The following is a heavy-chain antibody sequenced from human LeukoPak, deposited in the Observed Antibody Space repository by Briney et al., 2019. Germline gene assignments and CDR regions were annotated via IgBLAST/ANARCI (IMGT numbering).Heavy chain of an antibody. D-gene: IGHD3-9*01. CDR1: GGSISSYY. CDR3: GRVLRYFDWLLTDAFDI. CDR2: IYYSGST. V-gene: IGHV4-59*12. Sequence: PSETLSLTCTVSGGSISSYYWSWIRQPPGKGLEWIGYIYYSGSTNYNPSLKSRVIISVDTSKNQFSLKLSSVTAADTAVYYCGRVLRYFDWLLTDAFDIWGQGTMVTVSS. J-gene: IGHJ3*02.